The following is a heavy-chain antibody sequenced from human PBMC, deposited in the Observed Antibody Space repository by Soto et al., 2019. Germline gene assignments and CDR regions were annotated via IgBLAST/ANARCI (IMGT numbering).Heavy chain of an antibody. Sequence: GGSLRLSCAASGFTFSSYGMHWVRQAPGKGLEWVAVIWYDGSNKYYADSVKGRFTFSRDNSKNTLYLQMNSLRAEDTAVYYCARDDRGLYGPYYYYGMDVWGQGTTVTVSS. CDR2: IWYDGSNK. CDR3: ARDDRGLYGPYYYYGMDV. V-gene: IGHV3-33*01. J-gene: IGHJ6*02. CDR1: GFTFSSYG. D-gene: IGHD3-22*01.